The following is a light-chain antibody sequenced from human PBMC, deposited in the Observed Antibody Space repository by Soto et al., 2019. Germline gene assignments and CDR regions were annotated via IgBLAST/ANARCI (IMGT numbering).Light chain of an antibody. V-gene: IGKV3-15*01. Sequence: EIVMTQSPATLSMSPGERATLSCRASQNINDYLAWFQQKPGQAPRLLIYGASTRATAIPARFSGSGSGTEFTLSISSLQSEDFAVYYCQQYNTWPRTFGQGTQGQTK. CDR1: QNINDY. CDR3: QQYNTWPRT. J-gene: IGKJ1*01. CDR2: GAS.